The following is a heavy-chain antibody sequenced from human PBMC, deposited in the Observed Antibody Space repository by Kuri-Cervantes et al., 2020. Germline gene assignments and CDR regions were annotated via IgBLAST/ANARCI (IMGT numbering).Heavy chain of an antibody. CDR1: GYTFTSHD. D-gene: IGHD5/OR15-5a*01. Sequence: ASVKVSCKASGYTFTSHDINWVRQATGQGLEWMGYINPYSGSAVYAQKFQGRITMTTDTSISTAYMELSSLRSEDTAIYYCTRVPRVSEARWGQGTLVTVSS. CDR2: INPYSGSA. CDR3: TRVPRVSEAR. J-gene: IGHJ4*02. V-gene: IGHV1-8*01.